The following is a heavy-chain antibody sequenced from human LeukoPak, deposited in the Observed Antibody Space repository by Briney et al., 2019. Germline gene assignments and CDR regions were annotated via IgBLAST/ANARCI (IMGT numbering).Heavy chain of an antibody. CDR1: GFTVSSNY. D-gene: IGHD1-26*01. Sequence: GGSLRLSCAASGFTVSSNYMRWVRQAPGKGLECVSVIYSGGSTYYADSVKGRFTISRDNSKNTLYLQMNSLRAEDTAVYYCARDHYSGSPKDYYYYKDVWGKGTTVTVSS. J-gene: IGHJ6*03. V-gene: IGHV3-53*01. CDR3: ARDHYSGSPKDYYYYKDV. CDR2: IYSGGST.